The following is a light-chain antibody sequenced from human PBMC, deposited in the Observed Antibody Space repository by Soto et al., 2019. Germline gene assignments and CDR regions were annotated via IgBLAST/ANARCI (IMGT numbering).Light chain of an antibody. V-gene: IGLV2-14*01. CDR1: SSDGGAYNY. CDR2: EVS. J-gene: IGLJ1*01. Sequence: QSALTQPASVSGSPGQSITISCTGTSSDGGAYNYVSWYQQHPGKAPKLMIYEVSNRPSGVSNRCSGSKSGNTASLTISGVQAEDEADYYCSSYTSSSTLYVFGTGTKLTVL. CDR3: SSYTSSSTLYV.